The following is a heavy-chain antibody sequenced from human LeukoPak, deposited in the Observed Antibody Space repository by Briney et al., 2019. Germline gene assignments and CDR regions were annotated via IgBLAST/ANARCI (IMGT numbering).Heavy chain of an antibody. J-gene: IGHJ4*02. CDR3: ANDASGSYYFDY. Sequence: GGSLRLSCAASGFTFSSYGMHWVRQAPGKGLEWVAVISYDGSNKYYADFVKGRFTISRDNAKNSLYLQMNSLRAEDTAVYYCANDASGSYYFDYWGQGTLVTVSS. CDR1: GFTFSSYG. V-gene: IGHV3-30*18. D-gene: IGHD1-26*01. CDR2: ISYDGSNK.